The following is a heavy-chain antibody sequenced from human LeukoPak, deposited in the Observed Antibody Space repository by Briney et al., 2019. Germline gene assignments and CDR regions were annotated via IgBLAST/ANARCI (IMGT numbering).Heavy chain of an antibody. J-gene: IGHJ4*02. D-gene: IGHD3-10*01. V-gene: IGHV4-34*01. CDR3: ARGPLTNRRLRGSKYFDY. CDR2: INHSGST. Sequence: PSETLSLTCAVYGGSFSGYYWSWIRQPPGKGLEWIGEINHSGSTNYNPSLKSRVTISVDTSKNQFSLKLSSVTAADTAVYYSARGPLTNRRLRGSKYFDYWGQGTLVTVSS. CDR1: GGSFSGYY.